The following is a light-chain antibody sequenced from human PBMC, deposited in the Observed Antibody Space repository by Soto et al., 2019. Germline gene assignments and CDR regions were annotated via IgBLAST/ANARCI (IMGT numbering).Light chain of an antibody. J-gene: IGLJ1*01. CDR2: EVS. V-gene: IGLV2-14*01. Sequence: QSVLTQPASVSGSPGQSITISCTGTSSDVGGYNYVSWYQQHPGKAPKLMIYEVSNRPSGVSSRFSGSKSGNTASLTISGLQAEDESDYYCSSYTSSSTLAFGTGTKVTVL. CDR3: SSYTSSSTLA. CDR1: SSDVGGYNY.